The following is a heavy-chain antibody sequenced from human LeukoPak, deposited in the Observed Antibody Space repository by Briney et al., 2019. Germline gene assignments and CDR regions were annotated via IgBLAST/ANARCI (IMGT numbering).Heavy chain of an antibody. CDR3: AREIVHYYDSSGYGGNDAFDI. J-gene: IGHJ3*02. CDR2: IIPIFGTA. Sequence: SVKVSCKASGGTFSSYAISWVRQAPGQGLEWMGGIIPIFGTANYAQKFQGRVTITADKSTSTAYMELSSLRSEDTAVYYCAREIVHYYDSSGYGGNDAFDIWGQGTMVTVSS. V-gene: IGHV1-69*06. CDR1: GGTFSSYA. D-gene: IGHD3-22*01.